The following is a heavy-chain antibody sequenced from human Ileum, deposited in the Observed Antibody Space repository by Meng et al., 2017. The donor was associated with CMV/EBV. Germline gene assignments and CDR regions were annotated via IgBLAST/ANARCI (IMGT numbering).Heavy chain of an antibody. J-gene: IGHJ4*02. D-gene: IGHD3-9*01. Sequence: GGSLRLSCAASGFTFSASYMGWVRQAPGKGLEWISYISWTSGTIYYADSVKGRFTVSRDNAKSSLYLQMDSLRAEDAAVYYCAKLLGENEFYTGYYRGCFDYWGLGTPVTVSS. CDR2: ISWTSGTI. V-gene: IGHV3-11*04. CDR1: GFTFSASY. CDR3: AKLLGENEFYTGYYRGCFDY.